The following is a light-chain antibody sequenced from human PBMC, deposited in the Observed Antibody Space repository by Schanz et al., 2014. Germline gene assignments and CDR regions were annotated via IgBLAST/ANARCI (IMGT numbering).Light chain of an antibody. J-gene: IGLJ1*01. V-gene: IGLV2-8*01. CDR3: SSYAGSIYV. CDR2: DAS. Sequence: QSALTQPASVSGSPGQSITISCTGTSSDVGGYNYVSWYQQHPGKAPKLMIYDASNRPSGVPDRFSGSKSGNTAFLTVSGVQAEDEADYYCSSYAGSIYVFGTGTKLTVL. CDR1: SSDVGGYNY.